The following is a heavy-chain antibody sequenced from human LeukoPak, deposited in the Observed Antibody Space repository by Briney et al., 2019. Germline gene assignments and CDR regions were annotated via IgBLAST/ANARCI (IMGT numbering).Heavy chain of an antibody. CDR1: GFTFSNYW. Sequence: GGSLRLSCAASGFTFSNYWMSWVRQAPGKGLEWVADIKRDGSEKHYVDSVKGRFTISRDEAKNSLYLQMNSLRAEDTAIYYCALNMIGGKIFDFWGQGTLVTVSS. CDR3: ALNMIGGKIFDF. V-gene: IGHV3-7*01. D-gene: IGHD3-16*01. CDR2: IKRDGSEK. J-gene: IGHJ4*02.